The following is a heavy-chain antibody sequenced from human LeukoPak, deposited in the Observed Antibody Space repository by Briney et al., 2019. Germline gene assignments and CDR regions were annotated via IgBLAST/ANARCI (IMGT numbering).Heavy chain of an antibody. V-gene: IGHV1-69*04. D-gene: IGHD3-9*01. J-gene: IGHJ6*02. Sequence: SVKGSCKASGGTFSSYAISWVRQAPGQGLEWMGRITPILGIANYAQKFQGRVTITADKSTSTAYMELSSLRSEDTAVYFFQGEDGIRYFDWPLGSGMDVWGQGTTVTVSS. CDR2: ITPILGIA. CDR1: GGTFSSYA. CDR3: QGEDGIRYFDWPLGSGMDV.